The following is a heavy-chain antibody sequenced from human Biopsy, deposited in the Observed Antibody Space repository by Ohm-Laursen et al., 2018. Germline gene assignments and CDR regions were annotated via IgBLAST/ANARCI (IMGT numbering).Heavy chain of an antibody. Sequence: ASVKASCKASGGTFTNHAVGWVRQAPGQGLEWVGSSIPLFNTANYADKFQGRVTLTADKSTTTAYMELSSLRSEDTAIYYCARFPLGAYDDSGSYRAVEHWYFDLWGRGTLVTVSS. J-gene: IGHJ2*01. V-gene: IGHV1-69*06. D-gene: IGHD3-22*01. CDR1: GGTFTNHA. CDR2: SIPLFNTA. CDR3: ARFPLGAYDDSGSYRAVEHWYFDL.